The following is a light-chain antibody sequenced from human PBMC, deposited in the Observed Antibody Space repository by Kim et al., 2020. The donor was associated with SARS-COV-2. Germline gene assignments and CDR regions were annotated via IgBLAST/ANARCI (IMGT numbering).Light chain of an antibody. CDR3: QSYDSSLNVVV. CDR1: SSNIGAGYD. V-gene: IGLV1-40*01. J-gene: IGLJ2*01. CDR2: RNN. Sequence: QRVTISCTGRSSNIGAGYDVHWYRQLPGTAPKLLIYRNNNRPSGVPDRFSGSKSGTSASLAITGLQAEDEADYYCQSYDSSLNVVVFGGGTQLTVL.